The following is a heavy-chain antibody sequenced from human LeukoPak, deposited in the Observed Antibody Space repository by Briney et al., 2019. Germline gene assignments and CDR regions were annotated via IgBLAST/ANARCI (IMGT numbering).Heavy chain of an antibody. CDR1: GGTFSGYA. D-gene: IGHD1/OR15-1a*01. Sequence: ASVKVSCKASGGTFSGYAISWVRQAPGQGLEWMGGIIPIFGTANYAQKFQGRVTITADESTSTAYMELSSLRSEDTAVYYCARVSNKSGERGTPYYYYMDVWGKGTTVTVSS. J-gene: IGHJ6*03. CDR2: IIPIFGTA. V-gene: IGHV1-69*01. CDR3: ARVSNKSGERGTPYYYYMDV.